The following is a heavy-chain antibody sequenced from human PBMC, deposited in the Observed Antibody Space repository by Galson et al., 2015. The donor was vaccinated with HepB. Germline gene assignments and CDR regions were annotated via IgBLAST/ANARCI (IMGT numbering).Heavy chain of an antibody. CDR1: GGTFSSYA. D-gene: IGHD4-23*01. CDR3: ARDVDGGLQI. J-gene: IGHJ3*02. V-gene: IGHV1-69*10. Sequence: SVKVSCKASGGTFSSYAISWVRQAPGQGLEWMGGIIPILGIANYAQKFQGRVTITADKSTSTAYMELSSLRSEDTAVYCCARDVDGGLQIWGQGTMVTVSS. CDR2: IIPILGIA.